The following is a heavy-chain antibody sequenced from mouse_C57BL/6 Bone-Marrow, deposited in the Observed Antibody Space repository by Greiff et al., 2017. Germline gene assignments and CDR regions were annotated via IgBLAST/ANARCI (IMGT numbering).Heavy chain of an antibody. V-gene: IGHV1-81*01. CDR3: ARYYCSSYGGVLDY. J-gene: IGHJ2*01. Sequence: VQLQQPGAELARPGASVKLSCKASGYTFTSYGIRWVKQRTGQGLEWIGELYPRSGNTYYNEKFKGKATLTVDKSSSAAYMELSSLTSEDSAVYFGARYYCSSYGGVLDYGGQGTTLTVSS. CDR1: GYTFTSYG. D-gene: IGHD1-1*01. CDR2: LYPRSGNT.